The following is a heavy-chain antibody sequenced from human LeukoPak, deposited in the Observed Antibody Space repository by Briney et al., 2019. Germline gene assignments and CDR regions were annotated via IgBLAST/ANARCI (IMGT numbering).Heavy chain of an antibody. J-gene: IGHJ5*02. CDR1: GYSISSGYY. CDR3: ARAYSSSWYYNWVDP. D-gene: IGHD6-13*01. CDR2: IYNSGST. Sequence: SSETLSLTCTVSGYSISSGYYWGWIRQPPGKGLEWIGSIYNSGSTYYNPSLKSRVTISVDTSKNQFSLKLRSVTAADTAMYYCARAYSSSWYYNWVDPWGQGTLVTVSS. V-gene: IGHV4-38-2*02.